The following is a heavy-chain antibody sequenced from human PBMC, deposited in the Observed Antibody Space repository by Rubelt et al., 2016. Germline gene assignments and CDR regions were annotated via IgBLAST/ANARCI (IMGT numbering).Heavy chain of an antibody. CDR3: ARDSVDTAMVIYYYYGMDV. Sequence: EVQLVESGGGLVQPGGSLRLSCAASGFTFSSYSMNWVRQAPGKGLEWVSYISSSSSTIYYADSVMGRFTISRDNAKNSLYLQMNSLRAEDTAVYYCARDSVDTAMVIYYYYGMDVWGQGTTVTVSS. D-gene: IGHD5-18*01. CDR1: GFTFSSYS. V-gene: IGHV3-48*04. CDR2: ISSSSSTI. J-gene: IGHJ6*02.